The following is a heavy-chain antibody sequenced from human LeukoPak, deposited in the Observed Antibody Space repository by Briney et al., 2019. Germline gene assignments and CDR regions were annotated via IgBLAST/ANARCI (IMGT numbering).Heavy chain of an antibody. D-gene: IGHD2-15*01. CDR1: GGTFSSYA. CDR2: IIPILGIA. J-gene: IGHJ4*02. V-gene: IGHV1-69*04. Sequence: GSSVKVSCKASGGTFSSYAISWVRQAPGQGLEWMGRIIPILGIANYAQKFQGRVTITADKSTSTAYMELSRLRSEDRAVYYCARGYCSGGSCYGRGDYFDYWGQGTLVTVSS. CDR3: ARGYCSGGSCYGRGDYFDY.